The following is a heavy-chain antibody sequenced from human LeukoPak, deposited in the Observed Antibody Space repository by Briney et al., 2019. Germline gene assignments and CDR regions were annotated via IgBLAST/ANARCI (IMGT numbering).Heavy chain of an antibody. CDR1: GGTFSSYA. Sequence: GASVKVSCKASGGTFSSYAISWVRQAPGQGLEWMGGIIPIFGTANYAQKFQGRVTITADESTSTAYMELSSLRSEDTAVYYCARDKGGSYEGEVFDYWGQGTLVTVSS. V-gene: IGHV1-69*13. D-gene: IGHD1-26*01. J-gene: IGHJ4*02. CDR2: IIPIFGTA. CDR3: ARDKGGSYEGEVFDY.